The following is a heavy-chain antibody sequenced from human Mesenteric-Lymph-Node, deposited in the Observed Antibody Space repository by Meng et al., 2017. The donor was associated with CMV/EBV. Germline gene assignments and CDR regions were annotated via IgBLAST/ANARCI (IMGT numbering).Heavy chain of an antibody. CDR3: ARVAVIGSLTYFDY. J-gene: IGHJ4*02. D-gene: IGHD1-26*01. CDR2: TYYRSQWYT. CDR1: GDSVSSNSAA. V-gene: IGHV6-1*01. Sequence: GDSVSSNSAAWSWIRQSPSRGLEWLGRTYYRSQWYTDYADSVKSRITVNPDTSTNQFSLQLNSVTPEDTAVYYCARVAVIGSLTYFDYWGQGTLVTVSS.